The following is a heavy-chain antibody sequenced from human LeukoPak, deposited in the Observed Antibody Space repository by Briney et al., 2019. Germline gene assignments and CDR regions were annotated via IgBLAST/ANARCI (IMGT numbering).Heavy chain of an antibody. CDR2: ISCDGSNK. CDR3: AKENYGDLYYFDY. V-gene: IGHV3-30*18. CDR1: GFTFSSYG. D-gene: IGHD4-17*01. J-gene: IGHJ4*02. Sequence: PGGSLRLSCAASGFTFSSYGMHWVRQAPGKGLEWVAVISCDGSNKYYADSVKGRFTISRDNSKNTLYLQMNSLRAEDTAVYYCAKENYGDLYYFDYWGQGTLVTVSS.